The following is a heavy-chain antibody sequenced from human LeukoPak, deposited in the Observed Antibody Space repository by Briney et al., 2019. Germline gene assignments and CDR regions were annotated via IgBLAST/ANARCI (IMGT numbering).Heavy chain of an antibody. CDR2: ISGSGGST. CDR1: GFTFSSYA. D-gene: IGHD1-26*01. V-gene: IGHV3-23*01. J-gene: IGHJ4*02. CDR3: AKDRSSGSYFRYYFDY. Sequence: GGSLRLSCAASGFTFSSYAMSWVRQAPGKGLEWVSAISGSGGSTYYADSVKGRFTISRDNSKNTLYLQMNSLRAEDAAVYYCAKDRSSGSYFRYYFDYWGQGTLVTVSS.